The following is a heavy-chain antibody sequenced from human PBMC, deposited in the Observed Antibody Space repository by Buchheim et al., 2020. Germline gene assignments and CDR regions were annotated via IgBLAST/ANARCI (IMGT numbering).Heavy chain of an antibody. CDR2: IYYSGSP. V-gene: IGHV4-59*08. J-gene: IGHJ6*02. CDR1: GGSISSYY. CDR3: RGIAAANYYYYYGMDV. Sequence: QVQLQESGPGLVKPSETLSLTCTVSGGSISSYYWSWIRQPPGKGLEWIGYIYYSGSPNYNPSLKSRVTIPVDTSKHQFSLKLSSVTAADTAVYYCRGIAAANYYYYYGMDVWGQGTT. D-gene: IGHD6-13*01.